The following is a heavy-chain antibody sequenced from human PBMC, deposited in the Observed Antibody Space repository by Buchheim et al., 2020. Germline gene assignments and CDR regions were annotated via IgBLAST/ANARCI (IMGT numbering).Heavy chain of an antibody. CDR3: ARLTVSGYGYYYYGMDV. CDR2: IYYSGST. D-gene: IGHD3-9*01. Sequence: QVQLQESGPGLVKPSETLSLTCTVSGGSISSYYWSWIRQPPGKGLEWIGYIYYSGSTNYNPSLKSRVTISVDTSKNQFSLKLSSVTAADTAVYYCARLTVSGYGYYYYGMDVWGQGTT. CDR1: GGSISSYY. J-gene: IGHJ6*02. V-gene: IGHV4-59*08.